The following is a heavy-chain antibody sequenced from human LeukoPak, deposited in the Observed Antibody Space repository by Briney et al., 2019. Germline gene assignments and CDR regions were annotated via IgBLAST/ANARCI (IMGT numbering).Heavy chain of an antibody. Sequence: GGSLRLSCAASGFTFDDYAMHWVRQAPGKGLEWVAVIWYGGSNKYYADSVKGRFTISRDNSKNTLYLQMNSLRAEDTAVYYCAKDLGSGNGFDYWGQGTLVTVSS. CDR3: AKDLGSGNGFDY. J-gene: IGHJ4*02. CDR1: GFTFDDYA. D-gene: IGHD2-15*01. CDR2: IWYGGSNK. V-gene: IGHV3-30*02.